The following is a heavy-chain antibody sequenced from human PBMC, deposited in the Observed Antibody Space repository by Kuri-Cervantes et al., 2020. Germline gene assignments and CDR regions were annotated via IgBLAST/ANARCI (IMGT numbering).Heavy chain of an antibody. CDR3: AKDHRSVAGRFDY. CDR2: ISPTGDTT. V-gene: IGHV3-23*01. D-gene: IGHD6-19*01. CDR1: GFTFSTSA. J-gene: IGHJ4*02. Sequence: GESLKISCAAPGFTFSTSAMAWVRQAPGKGLECVSGISPTGDTTYYVDSVKGRFTISGDNSKNTLYLQMNSLRAEDTAVYYCAKDHRSVAGRFDYWGQGTLVTVSS.